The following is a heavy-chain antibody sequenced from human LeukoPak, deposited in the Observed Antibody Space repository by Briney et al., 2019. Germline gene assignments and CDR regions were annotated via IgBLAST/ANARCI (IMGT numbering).Heavy chain of an antibody. V-gene: IGHV3-23*01. J-gene: IGHJ4*02. CDR3: AKEDYDILTGYYGGED. Sequence: GGSLRLSCAASGFTFSSYGMSWVRQAPGKGLEWVSAISGSGGSTYYADSVKGRFTISRHNSKNTLYLQMSSLRAEDTAVYYCAKEDYDILTGYYGGEDWGKGTLVTVSS. D-gene: IGHD3-9*01. CDR2: ISGSGGST. CDR1: GFTFSSYG.